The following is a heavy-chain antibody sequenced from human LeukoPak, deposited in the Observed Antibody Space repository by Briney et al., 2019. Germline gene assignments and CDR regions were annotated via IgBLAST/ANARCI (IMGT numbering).Heavy chain of an antibody. Sequence: GGSLRLSCAASGFTFSSNAMSWVRQAPGKGLEWVSAISGSGGSTYYADSVKGRFTISRDNSKNTLYLQMNSLRAEDTAVYYCAKIPTVTTYFDYWGQGTLVTVSS. V-gene: IGHV3-23*01. CDR2: ISGSGGST. CDR1: GFTFSSNA. J-gene: IGHJ4*02. D-gene: IGHD4-17*01. CDR3: AKIPTVTTYFDY.